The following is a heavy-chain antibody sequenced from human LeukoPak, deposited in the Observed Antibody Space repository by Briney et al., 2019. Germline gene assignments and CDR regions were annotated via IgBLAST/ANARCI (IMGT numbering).Heavy chain of an antibody. CDR1: GFTFSSYG. V-gene: IGHV3-30*19. CDR2: ISYPRSYQ. Sequence: GGSLRLSCAASGFTFSSYGMHWVRQAPGKGLEWVALISYPRSYQYYIDSVKGRFTSSRDDSKNTFYLQMNSLRAADTALYYCAREYSDNSGYYYGLDTWGQGTLVTVSS. J-gene: IGHJ4*02. D-gene: IGHD3-22*01. CDR3: AREYSDNSGYYYGLDT.